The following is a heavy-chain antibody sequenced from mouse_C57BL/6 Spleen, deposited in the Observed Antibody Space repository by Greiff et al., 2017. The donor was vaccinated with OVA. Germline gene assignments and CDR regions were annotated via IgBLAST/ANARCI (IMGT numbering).Heavy chain of an antibody. V-gene: IGHV5-6*01. CDR2: ISSGGSYT. CDR1: GFTFSSYG. Sequence: EVHLVESGGDLVKPGGSLKLSCAASGFTFSSYGMSWVRQTPDKRLEWVATISSGGSYTYYPDSVKGRFTISRDNAKNTLYLQMSSLKSEDTAMYYCARRQKGYAMDYWGQGTSVTVSS. J-gene: IGHJ4*01. CDR3: ARRQKGYAMDY.